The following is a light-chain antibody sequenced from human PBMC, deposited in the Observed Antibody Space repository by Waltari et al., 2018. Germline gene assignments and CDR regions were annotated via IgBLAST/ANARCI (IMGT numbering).Light chain of an antibody. CDR3: SSYTTRGTQV. J-gene: IGLJ2*01. Sequence: SALTQPASASGSPGQSITISSTGTSRYVVAYNYVSWYQQNPGKAPKLIIHDVSNRPSGVSGRFSGSKSGNTASLTISGVQGEDEADYYCSSYTTRGTQVFGGGTKLTVL. CDR2: DVS. V-gene: IGLV2-14*03. CDR1: SRYVVAYNY.